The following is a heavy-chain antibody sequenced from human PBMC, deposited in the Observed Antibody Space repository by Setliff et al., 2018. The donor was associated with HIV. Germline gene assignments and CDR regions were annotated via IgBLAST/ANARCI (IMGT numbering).Heavy chain of an antibody. D-gene: IGHD2-15*01. V-gene: IGHV3-23*03. J-gene: IGHJ4*01. CDR1: GFTFSSYA. Sequence: GGSLRLSCAASGFTFSSYAMSWVRQAPGKGLEWVSVIYSGGSTYYADSVKGRFTISRDNSKNTLYLLMNGLRVEDTAVYYCAKDGISGGAYPPYYFDYWGHGTLVTVSS. CDR2: IYSGGST. CDR3: AKDGISGGAYPPYYFDY.